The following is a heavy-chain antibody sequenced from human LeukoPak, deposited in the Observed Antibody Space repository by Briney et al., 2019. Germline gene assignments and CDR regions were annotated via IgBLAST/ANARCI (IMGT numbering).Heavy chain of an antibody. CDR1: GFTFSSYA. CDR3: ARYDSSGSEAFDI. CDR2: ISYDGSNK. Sequence: GGSLRLSCAASGFTFSSYAMHWVRQAPGKGLEWVAVISYDGSNKYYADSVKGRFTISRDNSKNSLYLQMNSLRAEDMALYYCARYDSSGSEAFDIWGQGTMVTVSS. J-gene: IGHJ3*02. D-gene: IGHD3-22*01. V-gene: IGHV3-30*04.